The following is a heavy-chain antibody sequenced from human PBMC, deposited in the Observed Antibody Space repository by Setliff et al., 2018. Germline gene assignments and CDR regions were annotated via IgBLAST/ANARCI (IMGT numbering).Heavy chain of an antibody. CDR3: ARASVVHAVTIGY. D-gene: IGHD4-4*01. J-gene: IGHJ4*02. CDR2: IYYRGIN. Sequence: SSETLSLTCAVSGSAISSGHYWGWIRQPPGKGGLEWIGSIYYRGINFSNPSLRSRVTMSVDTSKNQFPLNLTSVTAADTAIYYCARASVVHAVTIGYWGQGTLVTVSS. V-gene: IGHV4-38-2*01. CDR1: GSAISSGHY.